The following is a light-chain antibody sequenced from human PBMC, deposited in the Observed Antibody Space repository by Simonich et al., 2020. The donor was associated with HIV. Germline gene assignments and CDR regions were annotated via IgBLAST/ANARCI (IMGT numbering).Light chain of an antibody. CDR3: QQYNNWPGT. Sequence: ETVMTPSPATLSVSPGERAILSCRARQSVSSNLAWYQQTPGQAPRLLIYGASIRATAFPARFSGSGSGTEVTLTISSLQSEDFAVYYCQQYNNWPGTFGGGTKVEIK. J-gene: IGKJ4*01. CDR1: QSVSSN. V-gene: IGKV3-15*01. CDR2: GAS.